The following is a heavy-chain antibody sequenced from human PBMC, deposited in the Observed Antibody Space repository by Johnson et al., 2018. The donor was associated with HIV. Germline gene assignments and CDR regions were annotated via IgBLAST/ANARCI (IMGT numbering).Heavy chain of an antibody. V-gene: IGHV3-66*02. J-gene: IGHJ3*02. CDR3: ANFGSSSSRSACDI. D-gene: IGHD6-6*01. CDR2: VSSGGTS. Sequence: VQLVESGGCLVQPGGSLRLSCAASGFTISGFYMSWVRQAPGKVPEWLSVVSSGGTSYYADSVRGRFTVSRDNSKNTLYLQMNSLRAEDTAVYYCANFGSSSSRSACDIWGQGTMVTVSS. CDR1: GFTISGFY.